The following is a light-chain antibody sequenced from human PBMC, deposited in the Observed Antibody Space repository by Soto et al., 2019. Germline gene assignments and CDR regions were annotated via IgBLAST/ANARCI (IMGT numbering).Light chain of an antibody. CDR2: RNV. V-gene: IGLV1-47*01. Sequence: QSALTQPPSASGTPGQRVTISCSGISSDIVSIYVYWYQQLPGTAPKLVIYRNVQRSSGFPDRFSGSKSGTSASLAISGLRSEDEADYFCATWDDSVYVFGTGTKVTVL. J-gene: IGLJ1*01. CDR3: ATWDDSVYV. CDR1: SSDIVSIY.